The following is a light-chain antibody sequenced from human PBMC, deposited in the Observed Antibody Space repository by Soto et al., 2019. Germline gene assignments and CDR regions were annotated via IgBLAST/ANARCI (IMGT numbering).Light chain of an antibody. CDR2: KAS. Sequence: DIQMTQSPSTLSASVGDSVTITCRASQSISSWLAWYQQKPGKAPKLMIYKASSLESGVPSRFSGSGSGTEFTLTISSLQPDDVATYYCQQYNSYPYTFGQGNKLEI. J-gene: IGKJ2*01. CDR1: QSISSW. CDR3: QQYNSYPYT. V-gene: IGKV1-5*03.